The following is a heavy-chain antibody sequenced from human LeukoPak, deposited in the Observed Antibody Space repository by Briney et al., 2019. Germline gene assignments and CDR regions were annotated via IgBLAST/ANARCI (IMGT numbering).Heavy chain of an antibody. D-gene: IGHD3-10*01. Sequence: PGGSPRVSCAASGFTFSSYTMKWGRQAPGKGLQWVSSITGTSRIIQYADSVMGRFTISRDNSKNLLYLQMNSLRAEDTAVYYCARDSNYYSWDWGQGTLVTVSS. CDR1: GFTFSSYT. CDR3: ARDSNYYSWD. V-gene: IGHV3-21*01. CDR2: ITGTSRII. J-gene: IGHJ4*02.